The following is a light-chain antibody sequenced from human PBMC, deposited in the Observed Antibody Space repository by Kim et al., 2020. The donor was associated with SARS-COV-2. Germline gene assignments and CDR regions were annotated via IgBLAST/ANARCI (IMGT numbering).Light chain of an antibody. CDR3: SSYRTGNTVV. Sequence: QSALTQPASVSGSPGQSITISCTGTNSDVGGHNFVCWYQQHPGKVPKLVIYDVSNRPSGVSDRFSASKSGNTASLTISGLQAEDEADYYCSSYRTGNTVVFGGGTQLTVL. CDR2: DVS. V-gene: IGLV2-14*03. CDR1: NSDVGGHNF. J-gene: IGLJ2*01.